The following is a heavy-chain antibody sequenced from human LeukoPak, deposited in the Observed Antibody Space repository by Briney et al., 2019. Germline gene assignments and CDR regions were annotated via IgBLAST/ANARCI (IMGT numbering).Heavy chain of an antibody. J-gene: IGHJ4*02. CDR1: GGSTSSSNW. CDR2: IYHSGST. V-gene: IGHV4-4*02. CDR3: ASNGVGATGVDY. D-gene: IGHD1-26*01. Sequence: SGTPSLTCAVSGGSTSSSNWWSWVRQSPGKGLEWIGEIYHSGSTNYNPSLKSRVTISVDKSKNQFSLKLSSVTAADTAVYYCASNGVGATGVDYWGQGTLVTVSS.